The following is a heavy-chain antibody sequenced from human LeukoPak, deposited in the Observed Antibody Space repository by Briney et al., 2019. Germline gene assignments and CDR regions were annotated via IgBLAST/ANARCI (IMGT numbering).Heavy chain of an antibody. D-gene: IGHD3-22*01. J-gene: IGHJ4*02. V-gene: IGHV5-51*01. CDR1: GYSFTSYW. Sequence: GESLKISCKGSGYSFTSYWIGWVRQMPGKGLEWMGIIYPGDSDTRYSPSFQGQVTISADKSISTAYLQWSSLKASDTAMYYCARPLEDDSSGSAPLDYWGQGTLVTVSS. CDR3: ARPLEDDSSGSAPLDY. CDR2: IYPGDSDT.